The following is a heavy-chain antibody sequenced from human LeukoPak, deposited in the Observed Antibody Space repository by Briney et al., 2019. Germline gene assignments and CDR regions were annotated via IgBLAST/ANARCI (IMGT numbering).Heavy chain of an antibody. CDR2: IYHSGST. J-gene: IGHJ3*02. Sequence: SETLSLTCAVSGYSISSGYYWGWIRQPPGKGLEWIGSIYHSGSTYYKPSLKSRVTISVDTSKNQFSLKLSSVTAADTAVYYCARELKRSTHAFDIWGQGTMVTVSS. CDR1: GYSISSGYY. D-gene: IGHD2-2*01. V-gene: IGHV4-38-2*02. CDR3: ARELKRSTHAFDI.